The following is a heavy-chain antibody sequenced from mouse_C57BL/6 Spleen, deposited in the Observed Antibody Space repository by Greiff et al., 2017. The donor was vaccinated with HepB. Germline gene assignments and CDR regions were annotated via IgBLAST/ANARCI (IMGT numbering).Heavy chain of an antibody. V-gene: IGHV10-1*01. CDR2: IRSKSNNYAT. Sequence: EVQLVESGGGLVQPKGSLKLSCAASGFSFNTYAMNWVRQAPGKGLEWVARIRSKSNNYATYYADSVKDRFTISRDDSESMLYLQMNNLKPEDTAMYYCVREPYGSSPYAMDYWGQGTSVTVSS. D-gene: IGHD1-1*01. CDR1: GFSFNTYA. J-gene: IGHJ4*01. CDR3: VREPYGSSPYAMDY.